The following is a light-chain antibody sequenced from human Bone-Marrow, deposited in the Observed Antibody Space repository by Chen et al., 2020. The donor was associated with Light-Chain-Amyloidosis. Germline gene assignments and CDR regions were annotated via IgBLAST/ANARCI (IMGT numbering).Light chain of an antibody. CDR3: QSADSSGTYEVI. J-gene: IGLJ2*01. Sequence: SSELPQPPSVSVSPGQTPRITWPGDDLPTKYAYWYQQRPGQAPVLVIHRDTERPSGISERFSGSSSGTTATLTISGVQAEDEADYHCQSADSSGTYEVIFGGGTKLTVL. CDR1: DLPTKY. CDR2: RDT. V-gene: IGLV3-25*03.